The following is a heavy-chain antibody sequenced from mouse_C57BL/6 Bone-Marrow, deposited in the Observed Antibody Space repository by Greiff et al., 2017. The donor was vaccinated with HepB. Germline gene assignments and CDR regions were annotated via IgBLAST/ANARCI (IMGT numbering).Heavy chain of an antibody. Sequence: PLQQSCAVLVRLWSSFMLSCHSSGFSFTHYWFGCSMPRPVPGLELICDIYPGVVYTNYNEKFKGKATLTADKSSSTAYMQFSSLTSEDSAIYYCARNFYYAMDYWGQGTSVTVSS. CDR3: ARNFYYAMDY. CDR1: GFSFTHYW. V-gene: IGHV1-63*01. CDR2: IYPGVVYT. J-gene: IGHJ4*01.